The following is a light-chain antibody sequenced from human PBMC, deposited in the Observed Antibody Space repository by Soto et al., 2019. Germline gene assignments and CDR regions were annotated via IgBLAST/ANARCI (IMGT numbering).Light chain of an antibody. CDR2: AAS. V-gene: IGKV1-9*01. CDR3: QQHNIYPIT. J-gene: IGKJ5*01. CDR1: QSISSY. Sequence: DIQMTQSPSSLSASVGDRVTITCRASQSISSYLNWYQQKPGKAPKLLIYAASTLQSGVPSRFSGSGSGTEFTLTITSLQPEDFATYYCQQHNIYPITFGQGTRLEIK.